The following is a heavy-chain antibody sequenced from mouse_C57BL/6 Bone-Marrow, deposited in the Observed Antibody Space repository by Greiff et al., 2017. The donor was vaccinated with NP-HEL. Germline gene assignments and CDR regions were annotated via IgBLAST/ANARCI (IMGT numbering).Heavy chain of an antibody. Sequence: VQVVESGPELVKPGASVKISCKASGYAFSSSWMNWVKQRPGKGLEWIGRIYPGDGDTNYNGKFKGKATLTADKSSSTAYMQLSSLTSEDSAVYFCARGRYSKYYFDYWGQGTTLTVSS. V-gene: IGHV1-82*01. CDR2: IYPGDGDT. CDR1: GYAFSSSW. J-gene: IGHJ2*01. D-gene: IGHD2-5*01. CDR3: ARGRYSKYYFDY.